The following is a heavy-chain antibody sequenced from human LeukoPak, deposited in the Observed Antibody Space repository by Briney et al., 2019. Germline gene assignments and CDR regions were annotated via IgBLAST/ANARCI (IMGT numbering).Heavy chain of an antibody. CDR3: IYVYTLDF. V-gene: IGHV3-53*01. CDR2: IYSGGST. CDR1: GFTVSSNY. Sequence: QAGGSLRLSCAASGFTVSSNYLNWVRHAPGKGLDWVSVIYSGGSTNYADSVKGRFTISRDNSKNTLYLQMNSLRAEDTAVYYCIYVYTLDFWGQGTLVTVSS. J-gene: IGHJ4*02. D-gene: IGHD1-14*01.